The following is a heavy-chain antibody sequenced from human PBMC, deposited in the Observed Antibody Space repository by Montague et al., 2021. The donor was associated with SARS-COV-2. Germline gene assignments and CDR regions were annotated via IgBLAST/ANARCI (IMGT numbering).Heavy chain of an antibody. D-gene: IGHD7-27*01. CDR3: AGHANWDGYYFDY. J-gene: IGHJ4*02. CDR1: GGSISSSY. Sequence: SETLSLTCSVSGGSISSSYWSWIRQPPGKGLEWIGYIYHYGSAKYNPSLKSRVTISVDTSKNQFSLKLSSVTAVDTAVYYCAGHANWDGYYFDYWGQGTLVTVSS. V-gene: IGHV4-59*08. CDR2: IYHYGSA.